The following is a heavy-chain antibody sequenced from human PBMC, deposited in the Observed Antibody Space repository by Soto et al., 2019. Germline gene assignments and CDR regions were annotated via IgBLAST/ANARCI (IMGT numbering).Heavy chain of an antibody. Sequence: ASGKVSCEGSGYTFTSYGISWVRQAPGQGLEWMGWISAYNGNTNYAQKLQGRVTMTTDTSTSTAYMELRSLRSDDTAVYYCARDRTYYYDSSGYQHFDYWGQGTLVTVSS. V-gene: IGHV1-18*04. CDR2: ISAYNGNT. J-gene: IGHJ4*02. CDR1: GYTFTSYG. D-gene: IGHD3-22*01. CDR3: ARDRTYYYDSSGYQHFDY.